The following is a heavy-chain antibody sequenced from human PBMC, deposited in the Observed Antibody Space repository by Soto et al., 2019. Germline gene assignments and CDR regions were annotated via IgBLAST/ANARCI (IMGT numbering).Heavy chain of an antibody. V-gene: IGHV3-23*01. J-gene: IGHJ5*02. CDR3: AKDWDIVLMVYAAPGWFDP. CDR2: ISGSGGST. Sequence: PGGSLRLSCAASGFTFSSYAMSWVRQAPGKGLEWVSAISGSGGSTYYADSEKGRFTISRDNSKNTLYLQMNSLRAEDTAVFYCAKDWDIVLMVYAAPGWFDPWGQGTLVTVSS. CDR1: GFTFSSYA. D-gene: IGHD2-8*01.